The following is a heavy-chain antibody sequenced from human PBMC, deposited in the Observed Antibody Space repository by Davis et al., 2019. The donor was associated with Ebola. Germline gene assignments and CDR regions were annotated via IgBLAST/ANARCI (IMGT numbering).Heavy chain of an antibody. Sequence: SVKVSCKASGGTFRSYSFNWVRQAPGQGLEWMGGLIPIIATPKYAQKFQGRVTITADKTTNTAYMELSSLTSEDTAVYYCARADCSDGSCYHPGNNWFDPWGQGTLVTVSS. J-gene: IGHJ5*02. CDR1: GGTFRSYS. D-gene: IGHD2-15*01. V-gene: IGHV1-69*06. CDR3: ARADCSDGSCYHPGNNWFDP. CDR2: LIPIIATP.